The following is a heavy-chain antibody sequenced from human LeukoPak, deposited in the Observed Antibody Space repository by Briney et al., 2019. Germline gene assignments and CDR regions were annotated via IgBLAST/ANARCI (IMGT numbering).Heavy chain of an antibody. J-gene: IGHJ4*02. CDR3: TRNIWFGAPFDY. CDR1: GFTFSGSA. V-gene: IGHV3-73*01. D-gene: IGHD3-10*01. CDR2: IRSKANSYAT. Sequence: PGGSLRLSCAASGFTFSGSAMHWVRQASGKGLEWVGRIRSKANSYATAYAASVKGGFTISRDDSKNTAYLQMNSLKTEDAAVYYCTRNIWFGAPFDYWGQGTLVTVSS.